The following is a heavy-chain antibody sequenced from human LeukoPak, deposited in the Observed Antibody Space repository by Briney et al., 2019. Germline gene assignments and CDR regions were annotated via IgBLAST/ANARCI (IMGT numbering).Heavy chain of an antibody. V-gene: IGHV4-34*01. D-gene: IGHD2-15*01. CDR3: ARGQGYCSGGSCYLVY. Sequence: PSETLSLTCAVYGGSFSGYYWSWIRQPPGKGLEWIGGINHSGSTNYNPSLKSRVTISVDTSKNQFSLKLSSVTAADTAVYYCARGQGYCSGGSCYLVYWGQGTRVTGSS. J-gene: IGHJ4*02. CDR1: GGSFSGYY. CDR2: INHSGST.